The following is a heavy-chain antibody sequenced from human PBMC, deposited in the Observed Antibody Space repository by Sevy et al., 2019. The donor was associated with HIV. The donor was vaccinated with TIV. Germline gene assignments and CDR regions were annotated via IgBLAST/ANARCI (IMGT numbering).Heavy chain of an antibody. Sequence: GGSLRLSCAASGFTFSSYSMNWVRQAPGKGLEWVSSISSTSSYIYYADSVKGRFTISRDNAKNSLYLQMNSLRAEDTAVYYCARDSFTGMPYTDHWGQGTLVTVSS. CDR1: GFTFSSYS. CDR2: ISSTSSYI. D-gene: IGHD1-1*01. V-gene: IGHV3-21*01. CDR3: ARDSFTGMPYTDH. J-gene: IGHJ4*02.